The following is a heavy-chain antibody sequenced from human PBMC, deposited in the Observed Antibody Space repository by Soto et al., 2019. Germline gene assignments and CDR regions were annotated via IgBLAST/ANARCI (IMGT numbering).Heavy chain of an antibody. CDR2: ISYDGSNK. D-gene: IGHD6-19*01. CDR1: GFTFSSYG. CDR3: AKDLLLAVAGTHDAFDI. J-gene: IGHJ3*02. V-gene: IGHV3-30*18. Sequence: GGSLRLSCAASGFTFSSYGMHWVRQAPGKGLEWVAVISYDGSNKYYADSVKGRFTISRDNSKNTLYLQMNSLRAEDTAVYYCAKDLLLAVAGTHDAFDIWGQGTMVTVSS.